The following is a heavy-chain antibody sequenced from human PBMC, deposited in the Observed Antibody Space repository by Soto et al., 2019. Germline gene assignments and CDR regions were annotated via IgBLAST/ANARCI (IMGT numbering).Heavy chain of an antibody. CDR2: ISFDGTNK. J-gene: IGHJ4*02. V-gene: IGHV3-30*09. CDR1: GFSFSDSA. Sequence: AGGSLRLSCAASGFSFSDSAMHWVRQAPGKGLEWVTVISFDGTNKYYAVSVKGRFAISRDNSKSTLYLQMNSLRPEDTAVYYCARSDGYNKIEYWGQGTLVTVSS. CDR3: ARSDGYNKIEY. D-gene: IGHD6-25*01.